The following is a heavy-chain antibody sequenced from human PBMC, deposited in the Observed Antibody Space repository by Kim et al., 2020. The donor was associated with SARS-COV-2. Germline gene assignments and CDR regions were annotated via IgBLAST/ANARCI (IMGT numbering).Heavy chain of an antibody. CDR3: ARGWRSSWDFDY. CDR2: IYYSGST. Sequence: SETLSLTCTVSGGSISSGGYYWSWIRQHPGKGLEWIGYIYYSGSTYYNPSLKSRVTISVDTSKNQFSLKLSSVTAADTAVYYCARGWRSSWDFDYWGQGTLVTVSA. J-gene: IGHJ4*02. CDR1: GGSISSGGYY. V-gene: IGHV4-31*03. D-gene: IGHD6-13*01.